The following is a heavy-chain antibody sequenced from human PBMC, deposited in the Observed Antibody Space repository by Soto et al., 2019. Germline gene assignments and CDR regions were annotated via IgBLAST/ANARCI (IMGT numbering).Heavy chain of an antibody. V-gene: IGHV1-2*02. CDR3: PTHAPGARFNP. J-gene: IGHJ5*01. CDR1: RYIFTAYF. CDR2: INPNNGAT. Sequence: QVQLVQSGAEVKKPGASVKVSCKAPRYIFTAYFMHWVRQAPGQGLEWRGWINPNNGATHYGLSFRGRVNKTRDTSISKAYMEMGSLSSDDTALNYCPTHAPGARFNPWGQGTLVIVSS.